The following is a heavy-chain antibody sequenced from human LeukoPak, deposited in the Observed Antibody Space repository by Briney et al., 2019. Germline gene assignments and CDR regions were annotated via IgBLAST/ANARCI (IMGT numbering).Heavy chain of an antibody. CDR1: GFTFSSYS. D-gene: IGHD5-18*01. V-gene: IGHV3-48*01. J-gene: IGHJ4*02. CDR3: ARVLYSYGYTSFDY. Sequence: PGGSLRLSCAAPGFTFSSYSMNWVRQAPGKGLEWVSYISSSSSTIYYADSVKGRFTISRDNAKNSLYLQMNSLRAEDTAVYYCARVLYSYGYTSFDYWGQGTLVTVSS. CDR2: ISSSSSTI.